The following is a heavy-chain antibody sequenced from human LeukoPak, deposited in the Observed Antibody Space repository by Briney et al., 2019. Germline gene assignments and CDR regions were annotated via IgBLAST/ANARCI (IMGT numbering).Heavy chain of an antibody. J-gene: IGHJ3*02. CDR1: GGSISSGGYY. CDR3: ASPGGGGGSDAFDI. CDR2: FYYSGST. V-gene: IGHV4-31*03. Sequence: SETLSLTCTVSGGSISSGGYYWSWIRQHPGKGLEWIGYFYYSGSTYYNPSLKSRVTISVDTSKNQFSLKLSSVTAADTAVYYCASPGGGGGSDAFDIWGQGTMVTVSS. D-gene: IGHD3-16*01.